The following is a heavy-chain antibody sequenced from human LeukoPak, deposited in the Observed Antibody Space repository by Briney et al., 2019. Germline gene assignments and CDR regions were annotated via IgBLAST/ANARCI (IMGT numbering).Heavy chain of an antibody. V-gene: IGHV3-30*04. CDR3: ARARYQLPRPGFGGSVAGSTYFDY. D-gene: IGHD2-2*01. J-gene: IGHJ4*02. CDR1: GFTLSSYA. CDR2: ISYDGSNK. Sequence: GRSLRLSCAASGFTLSSYAMHWVRQAPGKGLEWVAVISYDGSNKYYADSVKGRFTISRVNSKNTLYLQMNSLRAEDTAVYYCARARYQLPRPGFGGSVAGSTYFDYWGQGTLVTVSS.